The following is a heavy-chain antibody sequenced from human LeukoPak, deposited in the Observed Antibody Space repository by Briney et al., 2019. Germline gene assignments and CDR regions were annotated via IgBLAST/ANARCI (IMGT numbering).Heavy chain of an antibody. Sequence: GGSLRLSCAASGFTFDDYAMHWVRQAPGKGLERVSLISGDGGSTYYADSVKGRFTISRDNSKNSLYLQMNSLRTEDTALYYCAKGSTSSSWYQEYFQHWGQGTLVTVSS. V-gene: IGHV3-43*02. D-gene: IGHD6-13*01. CDR2: ISGDGGST. CDR1: GFTFDDYA. J-gene: IGHJ1*01. CDR3: AKGSTSSSWYQEYFQH.